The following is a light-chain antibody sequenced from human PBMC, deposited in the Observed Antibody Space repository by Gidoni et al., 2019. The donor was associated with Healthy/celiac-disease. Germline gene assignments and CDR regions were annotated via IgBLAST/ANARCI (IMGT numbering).Light chain of an antibody. CDR1: QSISSY. J-gene: IGKJ2*01. V-gene: IGKV1-39*01. CDR2: AAS. CDR3: QQSYSTPNT. Sequence: DIQMTQSPYSLSAYVGDRVTITCRASQSISSYLNWYQQKPGKAPKLLIYAASSLQSGVPSRFSGSGSGTDFTLTISSLQPEDFATYYCQQSYSTPNTFGQGTKLEIK.